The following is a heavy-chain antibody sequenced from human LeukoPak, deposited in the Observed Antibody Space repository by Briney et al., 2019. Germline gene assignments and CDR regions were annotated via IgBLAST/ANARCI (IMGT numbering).Heavy chain of an antibody. J-gene: IGHJ4*02. Sequence: PSQTLSLTCAVSGGSISSGGYSWSWIRQPPGKGLEWIGYIYHSGGTYYNPSLKSRVTISVDRSKNQFSLKLSSVTAADTAVYYCARGSGVGGYYDSSGYPYFDYWGQGTLVTVSS. CDR2: IYHSGGT. D-gene: IGHD3-22*01. CDR1: GGSISSGGYS. CDR3: ARGSGVGGYYDSSGYPYFDY. V-gene: IGHV4-30-2*01.